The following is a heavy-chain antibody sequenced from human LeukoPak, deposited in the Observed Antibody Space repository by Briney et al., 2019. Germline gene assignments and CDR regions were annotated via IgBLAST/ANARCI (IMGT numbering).Heavy chain of an antibody. D-gene: IGHD3-16*02. CDR1: GFTFSSYW. J-gene: IGHJ4*02. V-gene: IGHV3-7*01. Sequence: GGSLRLSCAASGFTFSSYWMSWVRQAPGKGLEWVANVKQDGSEKYYVDSVKGRFTISRDNAKNSLYLQMISLRAEDTAVYYCARVGGRYSPLGYWGQGTLVTVSS. CDR2: VKQDGSEK. CDR3: ARVGGRYSPLGY.